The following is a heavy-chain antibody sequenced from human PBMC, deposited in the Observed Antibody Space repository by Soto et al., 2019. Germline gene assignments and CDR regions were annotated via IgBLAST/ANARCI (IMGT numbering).Heavy chain of an antibody. CDR1: GGTFSSYA. CDR2: IIPIFGTA. D-gene: IGHD3-3*01. V-gene: IGHV1-69*13. J-gene: IGHJ3*02. Sequence: GASVKVSCKASGGTFSSYAISWVRQAPGQGLEWMGGIIPIFGTANYAQKFQGRVTITADESTSTAYMELSSLRSEDTAVYYCARGTYYDFWSGYAGTFDIWGQGTMVTVSS. CDR3: ARGTYYDFWSGYAGTFDI.